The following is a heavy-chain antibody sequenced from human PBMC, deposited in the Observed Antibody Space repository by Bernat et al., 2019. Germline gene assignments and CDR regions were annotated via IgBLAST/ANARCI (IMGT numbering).Heavy chain of an antibody. D-gene: IGHD2-2*02. CDR3: AKGSSTSCYMSADY. J-gene: IGHJ4*02. Sequence: EVQLVESVGDLVQPGGSLRLSCAASGFTFSSYAMSWVRQAPGKGLEWVSVVSGSGTTTYYADSVKGRFTISRDDSKNTLYLQLNSLRAEDTAVYYCAKGSSTSCYMSADYWGQGTLVTVSS. CDR2: VSGSGTTT. V-gene: IGHV3-23*04. CDR1: GFTFSSYA.